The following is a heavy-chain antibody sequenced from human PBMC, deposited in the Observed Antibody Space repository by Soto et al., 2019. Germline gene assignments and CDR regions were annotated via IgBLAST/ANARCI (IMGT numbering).Heavy chain of an antibody. D-gene: IGHD3-10*01. Sequence: QVQLQESGPGLVKPSQTLSLTCTVSGGSISSGGYYWSWIRQHPGKGLEWIGYIYYSGSTYYNPSLKSRVTISVDTSKNQFSLKLSSVTAADTAVYYCARDRGVRGVISPKWFDPWGQGTLVTVSS. CDR3: ARDRGVRGVISPKWFDP. CDR1: GGSISSGGYY. V-gene: IGHV4-31*03. J-gene: IGHJ5*02. CDR2: IYYSGST.